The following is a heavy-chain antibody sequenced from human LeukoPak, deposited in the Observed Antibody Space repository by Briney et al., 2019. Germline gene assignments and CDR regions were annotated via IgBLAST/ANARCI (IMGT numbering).Heavy chain of an antibody. CDR3: AGGPWGPVYYYYYMDV. Sequence: SETLSLTCAVYGGSFSGYYWSWIRQPPGKGLEWIGRIYTSGSTNYNPSLKSRLTMSVDTSKNQFSLKLSSVTAADTAVYYCAGGPWGPVYYYYYMDVWGKGTTVTVSS. CDR2: IYTSGST. CDR1: GGSFSGYY. D-gene: IGHD7-27*01. J-gene: IGHJ6*03. V-gene: IGHV4-59*10.